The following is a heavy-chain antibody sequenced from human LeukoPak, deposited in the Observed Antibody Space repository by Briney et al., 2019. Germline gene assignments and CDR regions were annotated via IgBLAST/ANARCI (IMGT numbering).Heavy chain of an antibody. CDR1: GDTFTGYY. V-gene: IGHV1-2*02. CDR2: INPNSGGT. CDR3: ARDLEDSSGWYPIDY. Sequence: ASVKVSCKAPGDTFTGYYMHWVRQAPGQGLEWMGWINPNSGGTNYAQKFQGRVTMTRDTSISTAYMELSRLRSDDTAVYYCARDLEDSSGWYPIDYWGQGTLITVSS. J-gene: IGHJ4*02. D-gene: IGHD6-19*01.